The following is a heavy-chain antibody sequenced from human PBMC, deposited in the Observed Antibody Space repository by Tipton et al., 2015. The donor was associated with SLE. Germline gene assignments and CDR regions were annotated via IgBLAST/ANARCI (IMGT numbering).Heavy chain of an antibody. D-gene: IGHD3-22*01. J-gene: IGHJ3*02. CDR2: IYHSGST. V-gene: IGHV4-4*02. CDR1: GGSISSDNW. CDR3: AEKNASGYYDAFDI. Sequence: TLSLTCAVSGGSISSDNWWSWVRQPPGKGLEWIGEIYHSGSTNYNPSLKSRVTISLDKAKNQFSLRLSSVTAADTAMYYCAEKNASGYYDAFDIWGQGTMVTVSS.